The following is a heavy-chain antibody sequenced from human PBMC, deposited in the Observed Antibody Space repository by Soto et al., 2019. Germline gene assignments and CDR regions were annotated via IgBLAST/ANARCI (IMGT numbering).Heavy chain of an antibody. Sequence: SETLSLTCAVYGGAFSGYYWNWVRQPPGKGLEWIGETNHNGSTNYSPSLKSRVTISVDASKKQFSLKLKYVTAADTAVYYCATDILNYWGRGTLVTVSS. CDR1: GGAFSGYY. CDR2: TNHNGST. J-gene: IGHJ4*02. CDR3: ATDILNY. V-gene: IGHV4-34*01.